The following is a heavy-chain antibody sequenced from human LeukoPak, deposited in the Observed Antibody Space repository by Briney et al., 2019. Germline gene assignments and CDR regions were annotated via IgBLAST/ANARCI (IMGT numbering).Heavy chain of an antibody. J-gene: IGHJ4*02. CDR3: ARGMTYYYGSGKLDY. V-gene: IGHV3-74*01. Sequence: PGGSLRLSCVASGFSFSDYWMHWVRQVPGKGLVWVSRINTDGSSTVYADSVKGRFTISRDNAKNTLYLQMNSLRAEDTAAYYCARGMTYYYGSGKLDYWGQGTLVTVSS. CDR1: GFSFSDYW. CDR2: INTDGSST. D-gene: IGHD3-10*01.